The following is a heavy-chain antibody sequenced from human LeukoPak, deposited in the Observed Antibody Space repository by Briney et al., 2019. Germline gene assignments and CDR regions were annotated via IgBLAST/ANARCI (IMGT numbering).Heavy chain of an antibody. CDR3: ARSTMVRGVMTNYYFDY. J-gene: IGHJ4*02. CDR2: INAGNGNT. V-gene: IGHV1-3*01. CDR1: GYTFTSYA. Sequence: ASVKVSCKASGYTFTSYAMHWVRQAPGQRLEWMGWINAGNGNTKYSQKFQGRVTITRDTSASTAYMKRSSLRSEDTAVYYCARSTMVRGVMTNYYFDYWGQGTLVTVSS. D-gene: IGHD3-10*01.